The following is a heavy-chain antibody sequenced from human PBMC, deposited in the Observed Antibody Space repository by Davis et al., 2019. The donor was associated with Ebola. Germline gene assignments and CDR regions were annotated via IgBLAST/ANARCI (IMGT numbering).Heavy chain of an antibody. D-gene: IGHD2-2*01. CDR3: ARHGSVLVPAIY. V-gene: IGHV5-51*01. CDR2: IYPGDSDT. CDR1: GYSFTNYW. Sequence: GESLKISCQGSGYSFTNYWIAWVRQMPGKGLEWMGIIYPGDSDTRYSPSFQGQVTIPADRSISTAYLPWSSLKASDTAIYYCARHGSVLVPAIYWGQGTLVTVSS. J-gene: IGHJ4*02.